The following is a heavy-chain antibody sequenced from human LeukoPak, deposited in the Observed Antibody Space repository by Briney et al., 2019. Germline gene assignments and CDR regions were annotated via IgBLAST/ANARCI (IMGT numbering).Heavy chain of an antibody. D-gene: IGHD3-22*01. V-gene: IGHV3-7*01. CDR3: AKDRGRGYYGY. CDR1: GFTFSSYW. CDR2: IKKDGSEK. J-gene: IGHJ4*02. Sequence: GGSLRLSCAASGFTFSSYWMSWVRQAPGKGLEWVANIKKDGSEKYYVDSVKGRFTISRDNAKTSLYLQMNSLRAEDTAVYYCAKDRGRGYYGYWGQGTLVTVSS.